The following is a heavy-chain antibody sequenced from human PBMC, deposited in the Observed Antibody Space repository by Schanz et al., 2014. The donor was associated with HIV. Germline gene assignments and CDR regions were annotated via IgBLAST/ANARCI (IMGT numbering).Heavy chain of an antibody. CDR1: GFTLSSYG. CDR2: ISYDGSSK. CDR3: ARETVNYYYGMDV. Sequence: VQLVESGGGLVQPGRSLRLSCAVSGFTLSSYGMHWVRQAPGKGLEWVAVISYDGSSKYYADSVKGRFTISRDSSKNTLFLQMNSLRAEDTAVYYCARETVNYYYGMDVWGQGTTVTVSS. D-gene: IGHD4-4*01. V-gene: IGHV3-30*03. J-gene: IGHJ6*02.